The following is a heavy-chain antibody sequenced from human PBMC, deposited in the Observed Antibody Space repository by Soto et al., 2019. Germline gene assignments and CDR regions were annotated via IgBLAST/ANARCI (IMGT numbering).Heavy chain of an antibody. CDR1: GFTFTHSA. Sequence: ASVKVSCKASGFTFTHSAMQWVRQARRQRLEWIGWIVVGSGNTNYAQKFQERVTITRDMSTSTAYMELSSLRSEDTAVYYCAAEGTVTTGMDVWGQGTTVTVSS. J-gene: IGHJ6*02. V-gene: IGHV1-58*02. CDR2: IVVGSGNT. D-gene: IGHD4-17*01. CDR3: AAEGTVTTGMDV.